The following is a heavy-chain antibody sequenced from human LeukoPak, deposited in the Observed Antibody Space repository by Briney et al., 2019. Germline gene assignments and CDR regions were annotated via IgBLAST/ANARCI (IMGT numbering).Heavy chain of an antibody. Sequence: ASVKVSCKATGYTFTGYYIHWVRQAPGQGLEWMGWINPNSGGTNYAQKFQGRVTMTRDTSISIAYMELSRLRYDDTAVYYCARDALAHQLVPGNYWGQGTLVTVSS. V-gene: IGHV1-2*02. D-gene: IGHD6-13*01. J-gene: IGHJ4*02. CDR2: INPNSGGT. CDR3: ARDALAHQLVPGNY. CDR1: GYTFTGYY.